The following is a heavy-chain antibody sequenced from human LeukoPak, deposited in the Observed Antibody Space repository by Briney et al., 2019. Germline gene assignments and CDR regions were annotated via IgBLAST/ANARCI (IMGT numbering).Heavy chain of an antibody. D-gene: IGHD1-26*01. CDR3: ARSQWELPGDFDY. CDR1: GFTFSSYS. J-gene: IGHJ4*02. V-gene: IGHV3-21*01. CDR2: ISSSSSYI. Sequence: GGSLTLSCAASGFTFSSYSMNWVRQPAGKGLEWVSSISSSSSYIYYADSVKGRFTISRDNAKNSLYLQMNSLRAEDTAVYYCARSQWELPGDFDYWGQGTLVTVSS.